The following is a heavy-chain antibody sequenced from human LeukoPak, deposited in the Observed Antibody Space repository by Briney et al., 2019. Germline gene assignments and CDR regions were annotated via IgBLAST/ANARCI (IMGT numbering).Heavy chain of an antibody. CDR1: GGSFSGYY. J-gene: IGHJ6*03. V-gene: IGHV4-34*01. Sequence: SETLSLTCAVYGGSFSGYYWSWIRQPPGKGLEWIGEINHGGSTNYNPSLKSRVTISVDTSKNQFSLKLSSVTAADTAVYYCAYNHHCSSTSCYRYYYYYMDVWGKGTTVTVSS. D-gene: IGHD2-2*01. CDR3: AYNHHCSSTSCYRYYYYYMDV. CDR2: INHGGST.